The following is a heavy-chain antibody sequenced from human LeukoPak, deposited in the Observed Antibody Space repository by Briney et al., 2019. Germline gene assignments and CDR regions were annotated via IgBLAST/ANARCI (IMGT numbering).Heavy chain of an antibody. CDR3: AKDLNYDPFDP. CDR2: VDGGGGGT. V-gene: IGHV3-23*01. J-gene: IGHJ5*02. Sequence: PGGSLRLSCAASGFTLSSYAMTWVRQAPGRGLEWVSSVDGGGGGTYYADSVKGRFTISRDNSKDTLYLQMNSLRAEDTAVYYCAKDLNYDPFDPWGQGTLVTVSS. D-gene: IGHD3-3*01. CDR1: GFTLSSYA.